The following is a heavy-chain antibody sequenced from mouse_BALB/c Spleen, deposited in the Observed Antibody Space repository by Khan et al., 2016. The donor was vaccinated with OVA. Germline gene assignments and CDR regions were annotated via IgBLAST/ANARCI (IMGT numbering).Heavy chain of an antibody. Sequence: VQLQASGPGLVAPSQSLSITCTVSGFSLPTYDVHWVRQPPGKGLEWLGIIWAGGNPHYNSAPMSSLSFPKANSKSQVFLKMNSLQTDDTAMYYCARSTVMDYWGQGTSVTVSS. D-gene: IGHD1-1*01. CDR3: ARSTVMDY. CDR2: IWAGGNP. CDR1: GFSLPTYD. V-gene: IGHV2-9*02. J-gene: IGHJ4*01.